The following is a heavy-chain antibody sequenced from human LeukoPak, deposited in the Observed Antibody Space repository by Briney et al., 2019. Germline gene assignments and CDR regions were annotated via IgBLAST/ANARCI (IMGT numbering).Heavy chain of an antibody. CDR3: ARGYCTNAVCSLGPTQA. J-gene: IGHJ4*02. V-gene: IGHV4-39*07. CDR2: IYHSGST. D-gene: IGHD2-8*01. Sequence: SETLSLTCSVSGDSISLSFYYWGWIRQPPGKGLEWIGSIYHSGSTYYNPSLKSRVTISVDTSKNQFSLKLSSVTAADTAVYYCARGYCTNAVCSLGPTQAWGQGTLVTVSS. CDR1: GDSISLSFYY.